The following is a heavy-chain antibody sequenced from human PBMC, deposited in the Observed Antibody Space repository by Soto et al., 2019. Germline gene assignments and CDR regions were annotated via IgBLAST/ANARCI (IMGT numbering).Heavy chain of an antibody. CDR1: GFMFVGYA. Sequence: AGGSLRLSCAASGFMFVGYAMSWVRQAPGKGLEWVSFISGSGGRSYYADSMKGRFTISRDNSKNTLYLQMSDLRAEDTAKYYCVKGGGRLRIENMDVWGQGTTVTVSS. CDR3: VKGGGRLRIENMDV. V-gene: IGHV3-23*01. D-gene: IGHD5-12*01. J-gene: IGHJ6*02. CDR2: ISGSGGRS.